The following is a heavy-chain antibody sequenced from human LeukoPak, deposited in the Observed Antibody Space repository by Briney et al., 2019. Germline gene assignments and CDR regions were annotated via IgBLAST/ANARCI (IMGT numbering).Heavy chain of an antibody. Sequence: PGGSLRLSCAASGFTFSSYSMDWVRQAPGKGLEWVSSISSSSSYIYYADSVKGRFTISRDNAKNSLYLQMNSLRAEDTAVYYCARAKTVYSNYYFDYWGQGTLVTVSS. CDR3: ARAKTVYSNYYFDY. J-gene: IGHJ4*02. D-gene: IGHD4-11*01. CDR1: GFTFSSYS. V-gene: IGHV3-21*01. CDR2: ISSSSSYI.